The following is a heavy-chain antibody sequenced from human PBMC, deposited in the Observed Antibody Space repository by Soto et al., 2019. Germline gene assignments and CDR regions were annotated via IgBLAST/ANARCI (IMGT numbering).Heavy chain of an antibody. CDR3: ARDRNDFSRGQYYYYYGMDV. Sequence: GGSLTLSCAASGFTFSSYAMHWVRQAPGKGLEWVAVISYDGSNKYYADSVKGRFTISRDNSKNTLYLQMNSLRAEDTAVYYCARDRNDFSRGQYYYYYGMDVWGQGTTVTVSS. CDR2: ISYDGSNK. D-gene: IGHD3-3*01. V-gene: IGHV3-30-3*01. J-gene: IGHJ6*02. CDR1: GFTFSSYA.